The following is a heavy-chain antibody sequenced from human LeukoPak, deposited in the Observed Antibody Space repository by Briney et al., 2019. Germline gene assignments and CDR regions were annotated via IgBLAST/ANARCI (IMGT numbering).Heavy chain of an antibody. D-gene: IGHD4-23*01. J-gene: IGHJ3*02. CDR3: ARDISYGGNYDAFDI. Sequence: GGSLRLSCAASGFTFSDYYMSWIRQAPGKRLQWVSYISSSSSYTNYADSVKGRFTISRDNAKNSLYLRMNSLRAEDTAVYYCARDISYGGNYDAFDIWGQGTMVTVSS. CDR1: GFTFSDYY. CDR2: ISSSSSYT. V-gene: IGHV3-11*05.